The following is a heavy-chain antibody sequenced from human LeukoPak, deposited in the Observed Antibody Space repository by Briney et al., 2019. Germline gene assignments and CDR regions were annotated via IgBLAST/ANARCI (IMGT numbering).Heavy chain of an antibody. CDR2: ISAYNGNT. Sequence: GASVKVSCKASGYTFTSYGISWVRQAPGQGLEWMGWISAYNGNTKYAQKLQGRVTMTTDTSTSTAYMELRSLRSDDTAVYYCAIDYRLNWFDPWGQGTLVTVSS. D-gene: IGHD4-11*01. CDR3: AIDYRLNWFDP. V-gene: IGHV1-18*01. J-gene: IGHJ5*02. CDR1: GYTFTSYG.